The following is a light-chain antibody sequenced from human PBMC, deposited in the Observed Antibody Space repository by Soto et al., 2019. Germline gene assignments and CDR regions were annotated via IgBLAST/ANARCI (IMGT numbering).Light chain of an antibody. CDR1: QSVSSY. J-gene: IGKJ5*01. Sequence: EIVLRQSPATLSLSPGERATLSCRASQSVSSYLAWYQQKPGQPPRLLIYDASNRATGIPARFSGSGSGTDFTLTISSLEPEDFAVYYRQQRSNWPRTFGQGTRLEIK. CDR3: QQRSNWPRT. V-gene: IGKV3-11*01. CDR2: DAS.